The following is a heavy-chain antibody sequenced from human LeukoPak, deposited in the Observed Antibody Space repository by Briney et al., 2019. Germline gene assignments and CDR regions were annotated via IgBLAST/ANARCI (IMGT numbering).Heavy chain of an antibody. D-gene: IGHD3-10*01. CDR3: ARLLLWFGDSYYFDY. J-gene: IGHJ4*02. V-gene: IGHV4-34*01. CDR2: INHSGST. Sequence: SETLSLTCAVYGGSFSGYYWSWICQPPGKGLEWIGEINHSGSTNYNPSLKSRVTISVDTSKNQFSLKLSSVTAADTAVYYCARLLLWFGDSYYFDYWGQGTLVTVSS. CDR1: GGSFSGYY.